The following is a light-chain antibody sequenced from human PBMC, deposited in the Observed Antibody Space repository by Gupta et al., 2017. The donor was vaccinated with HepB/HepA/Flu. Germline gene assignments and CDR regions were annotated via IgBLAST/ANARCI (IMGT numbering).Light chain of an antibody. Sequence: EIVLTQSPGTLSLSPGERATLSCRASQSFSSSYLAWYQQKPGQAPRLIIYGASSSANGIPDRFSGSGCATDLTLTSSGREDEDFAVYYRQQDHSSITFGQGTQVEIK. CDR3: QQDHSSIT. CDR1: QSFSSSY. CDR2: GAS. J-gene: IGKJ5*01. V-gene: IGKV3-20*01.